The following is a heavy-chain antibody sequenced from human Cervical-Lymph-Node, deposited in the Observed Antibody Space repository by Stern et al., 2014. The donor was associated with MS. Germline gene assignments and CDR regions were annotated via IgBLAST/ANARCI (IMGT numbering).Heavy chain of an antibody. CDR1: GGSITNYY. J-gene: IGHJ4*01. Sequence: QVQLQQSGPGLEKPSETLSLTCTASGGSITNYYWSWIRQPPGKGLEWIGYIYYSGSPNYKPSLQRRVTISVDTSKTQFSLKLSSVTAADPAVYYCARDKGMFFLWGQGTLVTVSS. V-gene: IGHV4-59*01. D-gene: IGHD2/OR15-2a*01. CDR3: ARDKGMFFL. CDR2: IYYSGSP.